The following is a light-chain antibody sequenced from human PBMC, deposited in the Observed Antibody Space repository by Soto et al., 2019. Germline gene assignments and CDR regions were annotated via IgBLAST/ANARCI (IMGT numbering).Light chain of an antibody. CDR1: QSVSSY. V-gene: IGKV3-20*01. J-gene: IGKJ5*01. Sequence: EVVLTQSPATLSVSPGERATLSCRTSQSVSSYLAWYQQKPGQTPRLLVYGASSRATGIPDRFSGSGSGTDFTLTISSLEPEDFAVYYCQQHGTSPITFGQGTRLEIK. CDR2: GAS. CDR3: QQHGTSPIT.